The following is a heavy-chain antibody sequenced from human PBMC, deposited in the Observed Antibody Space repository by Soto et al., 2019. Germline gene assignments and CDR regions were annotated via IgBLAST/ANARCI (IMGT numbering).Heavy chain of an antibody. Sequence: EVQLVESGGGLVQPGGSLRLSCAASGFTFSSYDMPWVRQATGKGLEWVSAIGTAGDPYSPDSVKGGFTISRENAKNSLYLQMNSLRVGDTAVYYCARTGYDDAFDIWGQGTMVTVSS. CDR1: GFTFSSYD. CDR2: IGTAGDP. D-gene: IGHD5-12*01. J-gene: IGHJ3*02. CDR3: ARTGYDDAFDI. V-gene: IGHV3-13*05.